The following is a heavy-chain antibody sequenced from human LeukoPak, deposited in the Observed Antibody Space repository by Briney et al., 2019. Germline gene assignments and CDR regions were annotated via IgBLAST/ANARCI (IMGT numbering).Heavy chain of an antibody. CDR1: GFTVSSNY. CDR2: IYSGGST. CDR3: AKDSPISYYLPDY. D-gene: IGHD2/OR15-2a*01. Sequence: PGGSLRLSCAASGFTVSSNYMSWVRQAPGKGLEWVSIIYSGGSTFYADSVKGRFTISRDNSKNTLYLQMNSLRAEDTAVYYCAKDSPISYYLPDYWGQGTLVTVSS. J-gene: IGHJ4*02. V-gene: IGHV3-53*01.